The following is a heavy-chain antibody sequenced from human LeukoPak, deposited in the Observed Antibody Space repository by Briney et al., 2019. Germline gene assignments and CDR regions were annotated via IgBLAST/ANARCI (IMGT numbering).Heavy chain of an antibody. CDR1: GFTFSSYA. J-gene: IGHJ6*03. V-gene: IGHV3-23*01. CDR2: ISGSGGST. Sequence: GGSLRLSCAASGFTFSSYAMSWVRQAPGKGLEWVSAISGSGGSTYYADSVKGRFTISRDNSKNTLYLQMNSLRAEDTAVYYCAEGDSGPIAYYYYYMDVWGKGTTVTVSS. D-gene: IGHD6-19*01. CDR3: AEGDSGPIAYYYYYMDV.